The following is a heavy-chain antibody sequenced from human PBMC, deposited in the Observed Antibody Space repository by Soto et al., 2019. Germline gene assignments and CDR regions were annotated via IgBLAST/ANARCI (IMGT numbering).Heavy chain of an antibody. D-gene: IGHD6-19*01. Sequence: GGSLRLSCAASGFTFSNAWMNWVRQAPGKGLEWVGRIKSKTDGGTTDYAAPVKGRFTISRDDSKNTLYLQMNSLKTEDTAVYYCWSVAGIYYYYYGMDVWGQGTTVTVSS. J-gene: IGHJ6*02. CDR2: IKSKTDGGTT. CDR3: WSVAGIYYYYYGMDV. V-gene: IGHV3-15*07. CDR1: GFTFSNAW.